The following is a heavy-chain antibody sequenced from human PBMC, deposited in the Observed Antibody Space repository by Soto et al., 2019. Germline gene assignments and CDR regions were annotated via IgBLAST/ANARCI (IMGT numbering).Heavy chain of an antibody. CDR2: IIPIFGTA. CDR3: ALPARGSSWYYFDY. CDR1: GGTFSRHA. V-gene: IGHV1-69*01. J-gene: IGHJ4*02. D-gene: IGHD6-13*01. Sequence: QVQLVQSGAEVRKPGSSVKVSCMASGGTFSRHAISWVRQAPGQGLEWMGGIIPIFGTANYAQKFQGRVTITADESTSTAYMELSSLRSEDTAVYYCALPARGSSWYYFDYWGQGTLVTVSS.